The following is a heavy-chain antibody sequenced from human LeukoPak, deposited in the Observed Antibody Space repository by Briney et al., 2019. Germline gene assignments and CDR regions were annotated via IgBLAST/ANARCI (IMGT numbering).Heavy chain of an antibody. CDR2: VIGGGNT. V-gene: IGHV3-23*01. J-gene: IGHJ4*02. Sequence: GRSLRLSCVGSGLIFEGYAMGWVRQAPGKGLEWVSGVIGGGNTYYADSVKGRFTISRDNSKSTVYLQMNGLRVEDTALYFCAKDKIIGDGRWDFDYWGQGTLVTVSS. CDR1: GLIFEGYA. CDR3: AKDKIIGDGRWDFDY. D-gene: IGHD6-13*01.